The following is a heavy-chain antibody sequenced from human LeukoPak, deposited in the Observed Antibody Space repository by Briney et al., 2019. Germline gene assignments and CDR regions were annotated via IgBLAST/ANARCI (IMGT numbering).Heavy chain of an antibody. Sequence: SVKVSCKASGGTFSSYAISWVRQAPGQGLEWMGGIIPIFGTANYAQKFQGRVTITADESTSTAYMELSSLRSEDTAVYYCARVVTTGYYYYYYMDVWGKGATVTISS. V-gene: IGHV1-69*13. CDR1: GGTFSSYA. CDR2: IIPIFGTA. D-gene: IGHD5-18*01. CDR3: ARVVTTGYYYYYYMDV. J-gene: IGHJ6*03.